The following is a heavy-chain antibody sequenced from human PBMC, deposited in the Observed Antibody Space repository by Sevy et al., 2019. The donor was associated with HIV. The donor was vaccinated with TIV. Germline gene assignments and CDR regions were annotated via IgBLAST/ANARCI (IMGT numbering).Heavy chain of an antibody. CDR2: IYYNRHI. Sequence: SETLSLTCTVSGGSITSLYWNWIRQPSGKGLEWIANIYYNRHINYNPSLKSRVTLSLDTSKNQFSLRLSSVTAADTAMYYCAGENAWGRGYSWGQGTLVTVSS. V-gene: IGHV4-59*08. D-gene: IGHD1-26*01. CDR1: GGSITSLY. CDR3: AGENAWGRGYS. J-gene: IGHJ4*02.